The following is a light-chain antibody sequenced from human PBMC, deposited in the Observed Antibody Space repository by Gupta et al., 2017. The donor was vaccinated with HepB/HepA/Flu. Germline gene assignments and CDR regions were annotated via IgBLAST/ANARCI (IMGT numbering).Light chain of an antibody. V-gene: IGLV5-45*02. Sequence: QAILTHPSSLSPAPGPSASLTCTFRSDLHPGHYRIYLYQQNPGSPPQYLLRYQSDSDKQQGCGVPSRFSGSKDASANAGILRRSGLQSEDEACYDCRIWNSSSLVVGGGTKLTVL. CDR2: YQSDSDK. CDR1: SDLHPGHYR. J-gene: IGLJ2*01. CDR3: RIWNSSSLV.